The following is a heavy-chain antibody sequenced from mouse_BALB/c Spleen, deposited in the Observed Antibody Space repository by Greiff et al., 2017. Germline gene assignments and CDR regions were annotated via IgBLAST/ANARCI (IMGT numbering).Heavy chain of an antibody. CDR2: ISSGSSTI. J-gene: IGHJ3*01. V-gene: IGHV5-17*02. Sequence: EVQLVESGGGLVQPGGSRKLSCAASGFTFSSFGMHWVRQAPEKGLEWVAYISSGSSTIYYADTVKGRFTISRDNPKNTLFLQMTSLRSEDTAMYYCARSTRITTKFAYWGQGTLGTVSA. D-gene: IGHD2-4*01. CDR3: ARSTRITTKFAY. CDR1: GFTFSSFG.